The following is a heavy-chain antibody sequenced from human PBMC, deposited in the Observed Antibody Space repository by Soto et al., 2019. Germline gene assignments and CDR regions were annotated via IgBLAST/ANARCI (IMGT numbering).Heavy chain of an antibody. CDR1: GGSFSGYY. Sequence: SETLSLTCAVYGGSFSGYYWDWIRQPPGKGLEWIGEINPDGATNYTPSLRGRVTISIDTSKNQFSLKLSSVTATDTAVYYCARQRTTVVTQAYFDHWGQGALVTVS. CDR2: INPDGAT. CDR3: ARQRTTVVTQAYFDH. V-gene: IGHV4-34*01. D-gene: IGHD2-21*02. J-gene: IGHJ4*02.